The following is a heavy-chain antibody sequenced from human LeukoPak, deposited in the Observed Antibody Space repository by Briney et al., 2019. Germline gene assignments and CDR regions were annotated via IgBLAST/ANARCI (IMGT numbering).Heavy chain of an antibody. D-gene: IGHD4-17*01. CDR3: ARRTYGEVDY. CDR1: GGSFSGYY. J-gene: IGHJ4*02. CDR2: INHSGST. Sequence: SETLSLTRAVYGGSFSGYYWSWIRQPPGKGLEWIGEINHSGSTNYNPSLKSRVTISVDTSKNQFSLKLSSVTAADTAVYYCARRTYGEVDYWGQGTLVTVSS. V-gene: IGHV4-34*01.